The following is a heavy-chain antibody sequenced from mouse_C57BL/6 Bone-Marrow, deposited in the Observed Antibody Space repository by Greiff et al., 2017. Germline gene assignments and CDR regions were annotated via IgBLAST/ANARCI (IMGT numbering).Heavy chain of an antibody. D-gene: IGHD2-2*01. CDR2: IYPYNGVS. Sequence: EVQLVESGPELVKPGASVKISCKASGYSFTGYYMHWVKQSHGNILDWIGYIYPYNGVSSYNQKFKGKATLTVDKSSSTAYMELRSLTSEDSAVYYCAREIYYGYDGKCDYWGQGTTLTVSS. CDR3: AREIYYGYDGKCDY. J-gene: IGHJ2*01. CDR1: GYSFTGYY. V-gene: IGHV1-31*01.